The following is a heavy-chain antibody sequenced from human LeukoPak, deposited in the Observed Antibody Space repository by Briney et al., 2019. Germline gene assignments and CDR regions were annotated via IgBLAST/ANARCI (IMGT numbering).Heavy chain of an antibody. J-gene: IGHJ4*02. CDR2: ISGSRIKT. Sequence: GGSLRLSCAASGFTFSSYAMSWVRQAPGKGLEWVSVISGSRIKTYYADSVKGRFTISRDNSKNTLYVQMNSLRAEDTAVYYCAKEGGDSSDRYVDSWGQGTLVTVSS. CDR3: AKEGGDSSDRYVDS. D-gene: IGHD6-19*01. CDR1: GFTFSSYA. V-gene: IGHV3-23*01.